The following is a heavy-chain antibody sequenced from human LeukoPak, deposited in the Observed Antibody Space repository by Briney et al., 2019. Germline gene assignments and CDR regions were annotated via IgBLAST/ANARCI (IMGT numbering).Heavy chain of an antibody. J-gene: IGHJ4*02. V-gene: IGHV4-59*08. CDR2: IYYSGST. Sequence: SETLSLTCTVSAGSISSYYGSWIRQPPGKGLEWIGYIYYSGSTNYNPSLKSRVSISVDTSRNQFSLKLSSVTAADTAVYYCAGRSGYTFDYWGQGNLVTVSS. CDR1: AGSISSYY. D-gene: IGHD3-22*01. CDR3: AGRSGYTFDY.